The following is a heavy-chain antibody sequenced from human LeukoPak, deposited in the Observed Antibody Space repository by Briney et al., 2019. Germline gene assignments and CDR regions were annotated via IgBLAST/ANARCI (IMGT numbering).Heavy chain of an antibody. CDR3: ATLYCSSTSCYAFDI. J-gene: IGHJ3*02. V-gene: IGHV4-38-2*01. CDR2: IYHSRST. Sequence: KPSETLSLTCAVSGYSISNGYSWGWIRQPPGKGLEWIGSIYHSRSTYYNPSLKSRVTISVDTSKNQFSLNLSSVTAADTAVYYCATLYCSSTSCYAFDIWGQGTMVTVSS. D-gene: IGHD2-2*01. CDR1: GYSISNGYS.